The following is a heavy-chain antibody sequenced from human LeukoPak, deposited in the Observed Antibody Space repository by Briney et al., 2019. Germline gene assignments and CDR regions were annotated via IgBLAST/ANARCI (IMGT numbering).Heavy chain of an antibody. CDR3: VRASTTVPNLLDY. CDR2: IKGDGSDT. Sequence: GGSLRLSCAASGFTFSSYWMHWVRQTPGKGLVWVSRIKGDGSDTLYADSVKGRFTISRDNSKNTLYLQTRSLGADHTAVYYCVRASTTVPNLLDYWGQGALVSVSS. D-gene: IGHD4-17*01. CDR1: GFTFSSYW. V-gene: IGHV3-74*01. J-gene: IGHJ4*02.